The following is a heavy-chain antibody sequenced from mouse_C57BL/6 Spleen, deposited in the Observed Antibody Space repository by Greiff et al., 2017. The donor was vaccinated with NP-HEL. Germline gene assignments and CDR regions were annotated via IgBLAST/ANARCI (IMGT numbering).Heavy chain of an antibody. V-gene: IGHV1-19*01. J-gene: IGHJ4*01. CDR2: INPYNGGT. Sequence: VQLQQSGPVLVKPGASVKMSCKASGYTFTDYYMNWVKQSHGKSLEWIGVINPYNGGTSYNQKFKGKATLTVDKSSSTAYMELNSLTSEDSAVYYCARSMDGYYERGAMDYWGQGTSVTVSS. CDR1: GYTFTDYY. D-gene: IGHD2-3*01. CDR3: ARSMDGYYERGAMDY.